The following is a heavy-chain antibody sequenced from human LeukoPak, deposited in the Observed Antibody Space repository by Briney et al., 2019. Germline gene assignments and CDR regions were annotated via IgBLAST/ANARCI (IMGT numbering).Heavy chain of an antibody. CDR2: IYHSGST. V-gene: IGHV4-4*02. Sequence: SETLSLTCAVSGGSISSSNWWSGVRQPPGKGLEWIGEIYHSGSTNYNPSLKSRVTISVDKSKNQFSLKLSSVTAADAAVYYCAKAPVTTCSGAYCYPFDYWSQGTLVTVSS. J-gene: IGHJ4*02. CDR3: AKAPVTTCSGAYCYPFDY. CDR1: GGSISSSNW. D-gene: IGHD2-15*01.